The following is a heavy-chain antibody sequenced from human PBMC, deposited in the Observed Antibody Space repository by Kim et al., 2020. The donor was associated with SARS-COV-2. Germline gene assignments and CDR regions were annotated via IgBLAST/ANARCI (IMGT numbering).Heavy chain of an antibody. J-gene: IGHJ4*02. V-gene: IGHV1-69*13. CDR1: GGTFSSYA. CDR2: IIPIFGTA. D-gene: IGHD4-17*01. CDR3: AREFFVDGGYGDYFRD. Sequence: SVKVSCKASGGTFSSYAISWVRQAPGQGLEWMGGIIPIFGTANYAQKFQGRVTITADESTSTAYMELSSLRSEDTAVYYCAREFFVDGGYGDYFRDWGQGTLVTVSS.